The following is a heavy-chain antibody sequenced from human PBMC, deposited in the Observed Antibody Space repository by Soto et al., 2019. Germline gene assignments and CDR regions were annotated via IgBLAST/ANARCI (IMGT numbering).Heavy chain of an antibody. V-gene: IGHV4-31*03. Sequence: QVQLQESGPGLVKPSQTLSLTCTVSGGSISSGAYYWSWIRQHPGKGLEWIGYISYSGSTYYNPSLKSRVTISVDTSKNQFSLKLSSLTAAATAVYYCAGNWNGVIDYWGQGTLVTVSS. CDR1: GGSISSGAYY. J-gene: IGHJ4*02. CDR3: AGNWNGVIDY. D-gene: IGHD1-20*01. CDR2: ISYSGST.